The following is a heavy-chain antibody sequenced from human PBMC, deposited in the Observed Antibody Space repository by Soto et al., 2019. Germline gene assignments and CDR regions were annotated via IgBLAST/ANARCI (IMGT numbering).Heavy chain of an antibody. CDR2: INPIFGTA. CDR3: ARVYQIAYYDFWSGDNWFDP. J-gene: IGHJ5*02. Sequence: QVQLVQSGAEVKKPGASVKVSCKASGYTFTGYYMHWVRQAPGQGLEWMGWINPIFGTANYAQKFQGRVTITADKSTSTAYMELSSLRSEDTAVYYCARVYQIAYYDFWSGDNWFDPWGQGTLVTVSS. CDR1: GYTFTGYY. V-gene: IGHV1-69*06. D-gene: IGHD3-3*01.